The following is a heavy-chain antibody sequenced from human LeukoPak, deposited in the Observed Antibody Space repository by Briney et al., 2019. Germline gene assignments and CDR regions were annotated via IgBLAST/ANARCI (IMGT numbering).Heavy chain of an antibody. CDR1: GYTFTRYG. Sequence: ASVKVSCKASGYTFTRYGISWVRQAPGQGLEWMGWISAYNGNTNYAQKLQGRVTMTTDTSTSTAYMELRSLRSDDTAVYYCARDRCSSTSCYRRVDVHYGMDVWGQGTTVTVSS. D-gene: IGHD2-2*01. CDR2: ISAYNGNT. V-gene: IGHV1-18*01. J-gene: IGHJ6*02. CDR3: ARDRCSSTSCYRRVDVHYGMDV.